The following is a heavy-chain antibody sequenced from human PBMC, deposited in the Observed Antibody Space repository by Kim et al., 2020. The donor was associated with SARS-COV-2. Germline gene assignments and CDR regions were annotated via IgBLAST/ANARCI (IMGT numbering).Heavy chain of an antibody. Sequence: SETLSLTCAVYGGSFSGYYWSWIRQPPGKGLEWIGEINHSGSANYNPSLKSRVTISVDTSKNQFSLKLSSVTAADTAVYYCARGIAAAGMNHWGQGTLVTVSS. CDR2: INHSGSA. CDR1: GGSFSGYY. J-gene: IGHJ5*02. CDR3: ARGIAAAGMNH. D-gene: IGHD6-13*01. V-gene: IGHV4-34*01.